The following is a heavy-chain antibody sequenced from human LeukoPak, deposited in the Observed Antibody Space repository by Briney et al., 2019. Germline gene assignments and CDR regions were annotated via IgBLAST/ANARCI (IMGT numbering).Heavy chain of an antibody. CDR3: ARGSTRRLRFLEWLRRYFDY. Sequence: SETLSLTCAVYGGSFSGYYWSWIRQPPGKGLEWIGEINHSGSTNYNPSLKSRVTISVDTSKNQFSLKLSSVTAADTAVYYCARGSTRRLRFLEWLRRYFDYWGQGTLVTVSS. CDR2: INHSGST. CDR1: GGSFSGYY. D-gene: IGHD3-3*01. J-gene: IGHJ4*02. V-gene: IGHV4-34*01.